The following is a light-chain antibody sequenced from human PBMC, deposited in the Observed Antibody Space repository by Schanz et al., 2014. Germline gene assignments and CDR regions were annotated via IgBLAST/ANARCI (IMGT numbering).Light chain of an antibody. CDR2: DVS. J-gene: IGLJ3*02. CDR1: SSDVGGYNY. CDR3: HSYDSLSGAV. Sequence: QSALTQPPSASGSPGQSVTISCTGTSSDVGGYNYVSWYQQHPGKAPKLMIYDVSKRPSGVPDRFSGSKSGTSASLAITGLQAADEADYYCHSYDSLSGAVFGGGTKLTVL. V-gene: IGLV2-8*01.